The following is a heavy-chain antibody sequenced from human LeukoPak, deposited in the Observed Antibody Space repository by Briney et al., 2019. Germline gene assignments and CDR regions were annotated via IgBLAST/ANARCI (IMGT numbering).Heavy chain of an antibody. D-gene: IGHD3-22*01. V-gene: IGHV3-53*01. J-gene: IGHJ4*02. CDR3: AREYYDSSGYPHFDY. CDR1: GFTVSSNY. CDR2: IYSGGST. Sequence: GGSLRLSCAASGFTVSSNYMSWVRQAPGKGLEWVSVIYSGGSTYYADSVKGRFTISRDNSKNTLYLQMNSLRAEDTAVYYCAREYYDSSGYPHFDYWGQGTLVTVSS.